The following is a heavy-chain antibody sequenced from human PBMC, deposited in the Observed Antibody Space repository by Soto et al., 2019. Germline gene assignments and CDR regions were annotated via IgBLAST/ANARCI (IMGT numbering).Heavy chain of an antibody. V-gene: IGHV3-7*05. J-gene: IGHJ4*02. CDR3: ARDGTEGAYIVARPYYFDF. Sequence: ELQLVESGGGLVQPGGSLRLSCAASGFTFRSYWMSGVRKAPGKGLEWVANIKPDGTEKYHEDSVKGRFTISRDNAKKSLYLQMNSLRAEDTAGYFCARDGTEGAYIVARPYYFDFWGQGALVTVSS. CDR2: IKPDGTEK. D-gene: IGHD6-6*01. CDR1: GFTFRSYW.